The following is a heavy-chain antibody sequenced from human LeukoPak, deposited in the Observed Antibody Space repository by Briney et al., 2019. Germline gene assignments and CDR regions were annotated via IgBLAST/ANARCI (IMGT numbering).Heavy chain of an antibody. V-gene: IGHV4-39*07. J-gene: IGHJ3*02. Sequence: SETLSLTCSVSGASISSGSNYWGWIRQPPGKTLERIGSIYSNGSTYYTPSLKSRVIIIIDTPKNHFSLTLSSVTAADTAVYYCARSDGYGLVGIWGQGTMVTVSS. CDR3: ARSDGYGLVGI. CDR2: IYSNGST. D-gene: IGHD3-10*01. CDR1: GASISSGSNY.